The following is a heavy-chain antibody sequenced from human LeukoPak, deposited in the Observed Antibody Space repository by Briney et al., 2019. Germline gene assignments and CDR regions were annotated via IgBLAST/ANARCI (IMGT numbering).Heavy chain of an antibody. CDR3: AREVSSSWDDYYFDY. V-gene: IGHV3-21*01. CDR1: GFTFSSYS. CDR2: ISSSSSYI. Sequence: PGGSLRLSCAASGFTFSSYSMNWVRQAPGKGLECVSSISSSSSYIYYEDSVKGRFTISGDNAKNSLYLQMNSLRAEDTAVYYCAREVSSSWDDYYFDYWGQGTLVTVSS. J-gene: IGHJ4*02. D-gene: IGHD6-13*01.